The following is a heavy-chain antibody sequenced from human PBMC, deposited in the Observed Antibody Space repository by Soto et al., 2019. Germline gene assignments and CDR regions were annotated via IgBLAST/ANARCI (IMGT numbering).Heavy chain of an antibody. J-gene: IGHJ6*02. D-gene: IGHD6-13*01. V-gene: IGHV3-23*01. CDR2: ISGNGGTT. Sequence: GGSLRLSCAASGFTFSSFAMTWVRQAPGKVLEWVSVISGNGGTTYYADSVKGRFAISRDNSKNTVYLQMNTLRAEDTAVYYCAKDRTAAAGYYYYYGMDVWGQGTTVTVSS. CDR1: GFTFSSFA. CDR3: AKDRTAAAGYYYYYGMDV.